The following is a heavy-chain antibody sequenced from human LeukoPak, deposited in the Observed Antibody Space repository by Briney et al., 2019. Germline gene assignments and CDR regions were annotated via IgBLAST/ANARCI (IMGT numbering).Heavy chain of an antibody. Sequence: SQTLSLTCTVFGGSISSGSYYWSWIRQPAGKGLEWIGRIYTSGSTNYNPSLKSRVTISVDTSKNQFSLKLSSVTAAVTAVYYCARDGYGDYYWGQGTLVTVSS. V-gene: IGHV4-61*02. CDR2: IYTSGST. CDR1: GGSISSGSYY. D-gene: IGHD4-17*01. CDR3: ARDGYGDYY. J-gene: IGHJ4*02.